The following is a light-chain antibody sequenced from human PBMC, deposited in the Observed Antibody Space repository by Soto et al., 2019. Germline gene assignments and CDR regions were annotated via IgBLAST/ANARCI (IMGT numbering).Light chain of an antibody. CDR2: KAS. J-gene: IGKJ4*01. CDR3: QQYKSYPIT. CDR1: QSVDSW. V-gene: IGKV1-5*03. Sequence: DIQMTQSPSTLSASVGDRVTITCRASQSVDSWLAWYQQKPGKAPTLLIYKASSLESGVPFRFSGGQSGTEFTLTISSLQPDDFATYYCQQYKSYPITFGGGTRVEIK.